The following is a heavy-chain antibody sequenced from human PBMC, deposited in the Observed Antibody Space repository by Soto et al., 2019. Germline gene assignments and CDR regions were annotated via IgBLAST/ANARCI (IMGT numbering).Heavy chain of an antibody. V-gene: IGHV2-5*01. CDR1: GFSLSTSGAG. CDR3: PHEDDSSGYYSSFDY. Sequence: SGPTLVNPTQPLTQTCAFSGFSLSTSGAGVGRIRHPAGKALERLALVYWHDDKRYSPSLKSRLTITKDTSKNQVVLTMTNMDPVDTANFFFPHEDDSSGYYSSFDYGGKGTLVPVSP. J-gene: IGHJ4*02. CDR2: VYWHDDK. D-gene: IGHD3-22*01.